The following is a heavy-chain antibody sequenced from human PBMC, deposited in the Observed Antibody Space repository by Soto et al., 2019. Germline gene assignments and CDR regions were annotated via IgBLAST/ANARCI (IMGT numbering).Heavy chain of an antibody. CDR1: GFTFFAYW. CDR2: INSDGSHT. J-gene: IGHJ5*01. V-gene: IGHV3-74*01. D-gene: IGHD4-17*01. CDR3: AKEVDYGDYAGENWFDS. Sequence: EVQLVESGGGLVQPGGSLRLSCAASGFTFFAYWIHWVRQVPGKGLVWVSRINSDGSHTSYADSVRGRFTISRDNSKNTVYLHMNSLTAEDTAVYYCAKEVDYGDYAGENWFDSWGQGSLVTVSS.